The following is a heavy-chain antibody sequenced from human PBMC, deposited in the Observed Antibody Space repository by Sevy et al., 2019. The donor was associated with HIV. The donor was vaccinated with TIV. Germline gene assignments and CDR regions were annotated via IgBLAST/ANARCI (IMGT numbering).Heavy chain of an antibody. Sequence: GGSLRLSCAISGFIVNDKYIIWVRQAPGKGLEWVSVIFSSGSTYYADSAKGRFTISRDNSKNTVYLQMNSVRAEDTAVYYCVSLFLSYRSGWSYFDYWGQEPWSPSPQ. CDR1: GFIVNDKY. J-gene: IGHJ4*01. V-gene: IGHV3-66*02. CDR2: IFSSGST. D-gene: IGHD6-19*01. CDR3: VSLFLSYRSGWSYFDY.